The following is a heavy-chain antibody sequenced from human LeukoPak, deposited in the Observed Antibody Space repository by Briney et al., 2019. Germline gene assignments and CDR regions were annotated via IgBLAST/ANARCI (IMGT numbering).Heavy chain of an antibody. D-gene: IGHD3-22*01. Sequence: GGSLRLSCAASGFIFSHYGMHWVRQAPGKGLEWVAVISYDGSNKYYADSVKGRFTISRDNSKNTLDLLMNSLGTEDTAVYYCARGSTYYDSGGQVPFDYWGQGTLVTVSS. J-gene: IGHJ4*02. V-gene: IGHV3-30*03. CDR1: GFIFSHYG. CDR3: ARGSTYYDSGGQVPFDY. CDR2: ISYDGSNK.